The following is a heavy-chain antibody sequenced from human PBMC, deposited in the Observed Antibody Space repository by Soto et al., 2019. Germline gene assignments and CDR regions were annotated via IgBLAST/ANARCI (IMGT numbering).Heavy chain of an antibody. V-gene: IGHV3-7*01. CDR1: GFTFSSYW. Sequence: GSLRLSCAASGFTFSSYWMSWVRQAPGKGLEWVANIKQDGSEKYYVDSVKGRFTISRDNAKNSLYLQMNSLRAEDTAVYYCARDGQWLAEGGAFDIWGQGTMVTVSS. J-gene: IGHJ3*02. CDR2: IKQDGSEK. CDR3: ARDGQWLAEGGAFDI. D-gene: IGHD6-19*01.